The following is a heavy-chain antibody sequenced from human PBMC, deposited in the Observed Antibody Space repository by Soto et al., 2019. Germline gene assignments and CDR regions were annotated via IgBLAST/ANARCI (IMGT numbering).Heavy chain of an antibody. CDR1: GYTFTSYG. V-gene: IGHV1-18*01. CDR3: ARDIVVVPAAMSPNRWLYYYYGMDG. D-gene: IGHD2-2*01. J-gene: IGHJ6*02. CDR2: ISAYNGNT. Sequence: ASVKVSCKASGYTFTSYGISWVRQAPGQGLEWMGWISAYNGNTSYAQKFQGRVTMTRDTSTSTVYMELSSLRSEDTAVYYCARDIVVVPAAMSPNRWLYYYYGMDGWGQGPTVTVSS.